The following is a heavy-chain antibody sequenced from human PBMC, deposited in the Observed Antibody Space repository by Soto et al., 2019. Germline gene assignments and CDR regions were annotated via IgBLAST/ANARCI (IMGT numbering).Heavy chain of an antibody. J-gene: IGHJ5*02. CDR3: ARVRKAAAGTGGANWFDP. D-gene: IGHD6-13*01. V-gene: IGHV4-59*01. Sequence: PSETLSLTCTVSGGSISSYYWSWIRQPPGKGLEWIGYIYYSGSTNYNPSLKSRVTISVDTSKNHFSLKLSSVTAADTAVYYCARVRKAAAGTGGANWFDPWGKGTLVTVSS. CDR2: IYYSGST. CDR1: GGSISSYY.